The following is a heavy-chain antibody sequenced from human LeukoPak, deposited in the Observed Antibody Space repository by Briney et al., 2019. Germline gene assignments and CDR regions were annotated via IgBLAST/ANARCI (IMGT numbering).Heavy chain of an antibody. CDR1: GFTFDDYA. CDR2: ISWNSDSI. V-gene: IGHV3-9*03. Sequence: GGSLRLSCAASGFTFDDYAMHRVRQAPGKGLEWVSGISWNSDSIGYADSVKGRFTISRDNAKNSLYLQMNSLRAEDMALYYCAKGGSRAVGGAFDIWGQGTMVTVSS. J-gene: IGHJ3*02. D-gene: IGHD6-13*01. CDR3: AKGGSRAVGGAFDI.